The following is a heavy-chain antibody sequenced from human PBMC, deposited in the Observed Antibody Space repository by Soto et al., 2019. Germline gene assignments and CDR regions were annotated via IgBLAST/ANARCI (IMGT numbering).Heavy chain of an antibody. Sequence: QVQLVESGGGVVQPGRSLRLSCAASGFTFSSYGMHWVRQAPGKGLEWVAVISYDGSNKYYADSVKGRFTISRDNSKNTLYLQMNSLRSEATAVYYCAKDSGSYYIVGANTGYYFDYWGQGTLVTVSS. D-gene: IGHD1-26*01. J-gene: IGHJ4*02. CDR1: GFTFSSYG. CDR3: AKDSGSYYIVGANTGYYFDY. CDR2: ISYDGSNK. V-gene: IGHV3-30*18.